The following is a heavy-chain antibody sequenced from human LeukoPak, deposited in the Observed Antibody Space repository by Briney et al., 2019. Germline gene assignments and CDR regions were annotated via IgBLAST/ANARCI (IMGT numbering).Heavy chain of an antibody. J-gene: IGHJ6*03. Sequence: GASVKISCKASGYTFTNYYMHWVRQAPGQGLEWLGLITPSGGSTWYAQKFQGRVTMTRDMSTSTDYMELNSLRAEDTAVYYCARDSKRRIPYYMDVWGKGTTVIVSS. CDR2: ITPSGGST. CDR1: GYTFTNYY. CDR3: ARDSKRRIPYYMDV. V-gene: IGHV1-46*01.